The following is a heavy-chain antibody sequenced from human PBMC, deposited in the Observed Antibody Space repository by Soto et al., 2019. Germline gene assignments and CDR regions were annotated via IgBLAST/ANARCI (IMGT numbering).Heavy chain of an antibody. D-gene: IGHD2-15*01. CDR1: GGSITSDDYH. V-gene: IGHV4-30-4*01. Sequence: TLSLTCTVSGGSITSDDYHWTWIRQPPGKGLEWIGFIYYSGSYYNPSLKSRVTLSVDTSKNQFSLKLSSVTAADTAVYYCARDLAYCASGSCYTKWGSWGQGTPVTVSS. CDR3: ARDLAYCASGSCYTKWGS. CDR2: IYYSGS. J-gene: IGHJ5*02.